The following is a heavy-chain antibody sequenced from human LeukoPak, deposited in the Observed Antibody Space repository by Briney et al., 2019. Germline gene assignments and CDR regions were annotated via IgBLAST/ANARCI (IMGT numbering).Heavy chain of an antibody. CDR1: GGSFSGYY. CDR3: ARGRWKVGATRWFDP. V-gene: IGHV4-34*01. CDR2: INHSGST. J-gene: IGHJ5*02. D-gene: IGHD1-26*01. Sequence: SETLSLTCAVYGGSFSGYYWSWIRQPPGKGLEWIGEINHSGSTNCNPSLKSRVTISVDTSKNQFSLKLSSVTAADTAVYYCARGRWKVGATRWFDPWGQGTLVTVSS.